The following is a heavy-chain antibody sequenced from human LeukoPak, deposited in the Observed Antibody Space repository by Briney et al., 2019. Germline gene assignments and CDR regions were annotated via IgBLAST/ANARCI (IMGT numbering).Heavy chain of an antibody. CDR1: GGSFSGYY. V-gene: IGHV4-34*01. Sequence: SETLSLTCAVYGGSFSGYYWSWIRQPPGKGLEWIGEINHSGSTNYNPSLKSRVTISVDTSKNQFSLRLSSVTAADTAVYYCARGLPFTIVLMVYGNWFDPWGKGTLVTVSS. D-gene: IGHD2-8*01. CDR2: INHSGST. CDR3: ARGLPFTIVLMVYGNWFDP. J-gene: IGHJ5*02.